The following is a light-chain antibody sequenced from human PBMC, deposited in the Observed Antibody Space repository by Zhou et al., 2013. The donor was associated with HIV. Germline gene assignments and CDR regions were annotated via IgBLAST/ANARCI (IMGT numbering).Light chain of an antibody. J-gene: IGKJ4*01. V-gene: IGKV1-27*01. Sequence: DIQMTQSPSSLSVSVGDRVTITCRASQDISNFLAWYQQKPGKVPKVLIFSASTLQVGVPSRFSGRGSGTDFTLTISSLQPEDVATYYCQKYGSAPQTFGGGTEGGGSN. CDR1: QDISNF. CDR2: SAS. CDR3: QKYGSAPQT.